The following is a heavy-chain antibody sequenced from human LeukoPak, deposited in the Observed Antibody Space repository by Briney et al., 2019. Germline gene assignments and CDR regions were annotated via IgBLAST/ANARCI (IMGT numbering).Heavy chain of an antibody. D-gene: IGHD2-21*02. J-gene: IGHJ6*02. V-gene: IGHV4-59*01. CDR2: ISYSGST. Sequence: SETLSLTCAVSGSSMRTYYWGWIRQSPGKGLEWIGYISYSGSTNYNPSLRSRVTISVDTSKNQFSLRLSSVTAADTAVYYCARGLRGSRYYYAMDVWGQGTTVTVSS. CDR3: ARGLRGSRYYYAMDV. CDR1: GSSMRTYY.